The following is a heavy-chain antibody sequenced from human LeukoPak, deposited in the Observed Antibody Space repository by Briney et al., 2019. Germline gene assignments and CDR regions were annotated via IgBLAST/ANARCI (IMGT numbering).Heavy chain of an antibody. Sequence: GGSLTLSCAASGFTVSSKYMSWVRQAPGKGLEWVSGIYSGGSTYYADSVKGRFTISRDNSKNTVYLQMNSLRAEDTAVYYCARESSGWLQLFDYWGQGTLVTVSS. D-gene: IGHD5-24*01. V-gene: IGHV3-66*01. J-gene: IGHJ4*02. CDR2: IYSGGST. CDR1: GFTVSSKY. CDR3: ARESSGWLQLFDY.